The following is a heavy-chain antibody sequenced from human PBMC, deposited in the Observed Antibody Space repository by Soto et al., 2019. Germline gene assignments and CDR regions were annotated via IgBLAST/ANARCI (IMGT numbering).Heavy chain of an antibody. CDR1: GGTFSSYA. CDR3: GRRVDQVLWFGEFLGSGADY. V-gene: IGHV1-69*01. D-gene: IGHD3-10*01. CDR2: IIPIFGTA. J-gene: IGHJ4*02. Sequence: QVQLVQSGAEVKKPGSSVKVSCKASGGTFSSYAISWVRQAPGQGLEWMGGIIPIFGTANYAQKFQGRVTITADESKRPGCMELSSLGVEGTAVDFCGRRVDQVLWFGEFLGSGADYWGQGTLVTVSS.